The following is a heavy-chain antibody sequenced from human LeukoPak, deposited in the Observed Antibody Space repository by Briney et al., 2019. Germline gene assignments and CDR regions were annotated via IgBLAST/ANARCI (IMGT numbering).Heavy chain of an antibody. Sequence: PGGSLRLSCAASGFTFSDYYMSWIRQAPGKGLEWVSYISSSGSTIYYADSVKGRFTISRDNAKNSLYLQMNSLRPGDTALYYCAKGVRITMVRGAFDIWGQGTMVTVSS. D-gene: IGHD3-10*01. J-gene: IGHJ3*02. CDR1: GFTFSDYY. CDR3: AKGVRITMVRGAFDI. V-gene: IGHV3-11*01. CDR2: ISSSGSTI.